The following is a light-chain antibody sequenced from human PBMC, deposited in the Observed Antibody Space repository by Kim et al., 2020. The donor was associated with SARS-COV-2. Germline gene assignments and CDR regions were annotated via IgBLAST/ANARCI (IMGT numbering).Light chain of an antibody. CDR1: QSVDSNY. Sequence: EIVLTQSPGTLSLSPGERATLSCRASQSVDSNYLAWFQQKPGQAPRLLIYVASSRATGIPDRFSGSGSGIDFTLTISRLEPEDFAVYYCQQYGSSPYTFGQGTKLEI. J-gene: IGKJ2*01. V-gene: IGKV3-20*01. CDR2: VAS. CDR3: QQYGSSPYT.